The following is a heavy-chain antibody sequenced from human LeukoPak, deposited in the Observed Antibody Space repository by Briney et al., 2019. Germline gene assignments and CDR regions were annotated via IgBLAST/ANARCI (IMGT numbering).Heavy chain of an antibody. CDR3: ARAFRGLDP. J-gene: IGHJ5*02. V-gene: IGHV4-34*01. CDR1: GGSFSGYY. D-gene: IGHD3-10*01. CDR2: INHSGST. Sequence: PSETLSLTCAVYGGSFSGYYWSWIRQPPGKGLEWIGEINHSGSTNYNPSLKSRVTISVDTSKNQFSLKLSSVTAADTAVYYCARAFRGLDPWGQGTLVTVSS.